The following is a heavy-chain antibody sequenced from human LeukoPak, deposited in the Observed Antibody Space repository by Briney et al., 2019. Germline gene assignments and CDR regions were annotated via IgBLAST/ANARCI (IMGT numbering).Heavy chain of an antibody. CDR3: AAGTRASSGYDY. J-gene: IGHJ4*02. Sequence: ASVKVSCKASGFTFTSSAMQWVRQARGQRLEWIGWIVVGSGNTNYAQKFQERVTITRDMSTSTAYMELSSLRSEDTAVYYCAAGTRASSGYDYWGQGTLVTVSS. V-gene: IGHV1-58*02. CDR2: IVVGSGNT. CDR1: GFTFTSSA. D-gene: IGHD3-22*01.